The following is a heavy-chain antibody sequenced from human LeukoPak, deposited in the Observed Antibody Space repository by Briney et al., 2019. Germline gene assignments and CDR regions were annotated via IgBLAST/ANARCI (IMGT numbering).Heavy chain of an antibody. CDR2: ISGSGGST. CDR1: GFTFSSYG. V-gene: IGHV3-23*01. J-gene: IGHJ4*02. Sequence: PGGSLRLSCAASGFTFSSYGMSWVRQAPGKGLEWVSAISGSGGSTYYADSVKGRFTISRDNSKNTLYLQMNSLRAEDTAVYYCAKGGAVAGKYYFDYWGQGTLVTVSS. CDR3: AKGGAVAGKYYFDY. D-gene: IGHD6-19*01.